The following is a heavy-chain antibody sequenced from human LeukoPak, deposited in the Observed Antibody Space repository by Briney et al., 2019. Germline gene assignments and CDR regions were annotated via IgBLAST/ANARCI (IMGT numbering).Heavy chain of an antibody. CDR3: ARVTWFGETANHYGMDV. V-gene: IGHV4-59*08. CDR2: IYYTGTT. D-gene: IGHD3-10*01. Sequence: SETLSLTCNVSGDSLRSHYWSWFRQPPGKGLEWIGHIYYTGTTNYNPSLKSRISIAVDTSKMQFSLKLTSVTAADAAMYYCARVTWFGETANHYGMDVWGQGTTVTVS. J-gene: IGHJ6*02. CDR1: GDSLRSHY.